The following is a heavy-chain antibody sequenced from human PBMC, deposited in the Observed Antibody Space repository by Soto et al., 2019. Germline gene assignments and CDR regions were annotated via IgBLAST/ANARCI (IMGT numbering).Heavy chain of an antibody. Sequence: GGSLRLSCSASGFTFSSYAMHWVRQAPGKGLEYVSAISSNGGSTYYADSVKGRFTISRDNSKNTLYLQMSSLRAEDTAVYYCVKRGERGVRLSAYVVVTALRDYWGQGTLVTVSS. CDR1: GFTFSSYA. CDR2: ISSNGGST. D-gene: IGHD2-21*02. V-gene: IGHV3-64D*06. J-gene: IGHJ4*02. CDR3: VKRGERGVRLSAYVVVTALRDY.